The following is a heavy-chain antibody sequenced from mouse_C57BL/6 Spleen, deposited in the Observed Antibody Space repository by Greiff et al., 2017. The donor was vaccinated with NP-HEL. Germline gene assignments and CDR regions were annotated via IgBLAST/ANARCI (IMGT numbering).Heavy chain of an antibody. D-gene: IGHD4-1*01. V-gene: IGHV5-17*01. CDR3: ARTGKGPWFAY. J-gene: IGHJ3*01. CDR2: ISSGSSTL. Sequence: EVMLVESGGGLVKPGGSLKLSCAASGFTFSDYGMHWVRQAPEKGLEWVAYISSGSSTLYYADTVKGRFTISSDNAKNTLFLQRTSLRSEDTAMYYCARTGKGPWFAYWGQGTLVTVSA. CDR1: GFTFSDYG.